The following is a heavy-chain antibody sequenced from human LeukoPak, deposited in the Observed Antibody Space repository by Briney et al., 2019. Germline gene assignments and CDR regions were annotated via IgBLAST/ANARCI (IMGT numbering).Heavy chain of an antibody. CDR3: AREVAYCSSTSCYVPGWFDP. J-gene: IGHJ5*02. Sequence: ASVKVSCKASGGTFSSYAISWVRQAPGQGLEWMGGIIPIFGTANYAQKFQGRVTMTEDTSTDTAYMELSSLRSEDTAVYYCAREVAYCSSTSCYVPGWFDPWGQGTLVTVSS. CDR2: IIPIFGTA. D-gene: IGHD2-2*01. V-gene: IGHV1-69*06. CDR1: GGTFSSYA.